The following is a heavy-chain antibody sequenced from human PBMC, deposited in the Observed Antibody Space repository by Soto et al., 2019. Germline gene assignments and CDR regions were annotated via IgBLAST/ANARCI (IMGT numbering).Heavy chain of an antibody. CDR1: GYTFTDYY. CDR3: ASASGDLNAFDI. J-gene: IGHJ3*02. D-gene: IGHD7-27*01. Sequence: ASVKGSCKASGYTFTDYYMHWVRQAPGQGLEWMGIINPSGGSTSYAQKFQGRVTMTRDTSTSTVYMEQSSLRSEDTAVYYCASASGDLNAFDIWGQGTMVTVSS. CDR2: INPSGGST. V-gene: IGHV1-46*01.